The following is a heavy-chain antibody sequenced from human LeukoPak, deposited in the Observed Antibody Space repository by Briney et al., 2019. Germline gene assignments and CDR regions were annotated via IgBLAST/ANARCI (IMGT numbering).Heavy chain of an antibody. J-gene: IGHJ4*02. CDR2: INAGNGNT. CDR1: GYTFVSYA. V-gene: IGHV1-3*01. D-gene: IGHD6-13*01. CDR3: ARDLGSWYFDY. Sequence: GASVKVSCKASGYTFVSYAMHWVRQAPGQRLEWMGWINAGNGNTKYSQKFQGRVTITRDTSASTAYMELSSLRSEDTAVYYCARDLGSWYFDYWGQGTLVTVSS.